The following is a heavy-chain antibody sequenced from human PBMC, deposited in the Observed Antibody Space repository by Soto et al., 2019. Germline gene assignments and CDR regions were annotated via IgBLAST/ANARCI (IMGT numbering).Heavy chain of an antibody. CDR3: AHRSSIAGPTGCFDP. J-gene: IGHJ5*02. Sequence: GPTVENPTHTLTLTCTFAGGSHITSGMGVRCSRQSPGKALEWLALIYWDDDKRYSPSLKRRLTITKDTSKNQVVLTMTNMHPVDTATYYCAHRSSIAGPTGCFDPWGQGPLVTV. CDR1: GGSHITSGMG. CDR2: IYWDDDK. D-gene: IGHD6-6*01. V-gene: IGHV2-5*02.